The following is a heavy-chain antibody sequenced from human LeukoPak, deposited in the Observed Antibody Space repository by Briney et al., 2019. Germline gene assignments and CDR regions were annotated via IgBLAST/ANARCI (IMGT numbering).Heavy chain of an antibody. D-gene: IGHD6-13*01. CDR1: GFTFSSYSMN. V-gene: IGHV4-59*05. CDR3: ASIAAAGLSFDP. J-gene: IGHJ5*02. CDR2: IYYSGST. Sequence: GSLRLSCAASGFTFSSYSMNWVRQAPGKGLEWVGSIYYSGSTYYNPSLKSRVTISVDTSKNQFSLKLSSVTAADTAVYYCASIAAAGLSFDPWGQGTLVTFSS.